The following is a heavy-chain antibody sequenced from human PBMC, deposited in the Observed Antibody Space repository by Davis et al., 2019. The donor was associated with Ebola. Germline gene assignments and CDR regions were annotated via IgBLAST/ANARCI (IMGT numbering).Heavy chain of an antibody. CDR1: GFTFSSYA. Sequence: PGGSLRLSCAASGFTFSSYAMHWVRQAPGKGLEWVAVISYDRSNKYYADSVKGRFTISRDNSKNTLYLQMNSLGAEDTAVYYCARVRSAHDYWGQGTLVTVSS. V-gene: IGHV3-30-3*01. D-gene: IGHD3-3*01. J-gene: IGHJ4*02. CDR2: ISYDRSNK. CDR3: ARVRSAHDY.